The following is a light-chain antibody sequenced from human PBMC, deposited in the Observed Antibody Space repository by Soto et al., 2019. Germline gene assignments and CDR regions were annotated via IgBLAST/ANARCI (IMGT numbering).Light chain of an antibody. CDR2: DVS. CDR1: SSDVGGYNY. V-gene: IGLV2-11*01. CDR3: SSYAGSYTHV. J-gene: IGLJ1*01. Sequence: QSALTQPRSVSGSPGQSVTISCTGTSSDVGGYNYVSWYQQHPGKAPKLMIYDVSKRPSGVPDRFSGSKSGNTASLTISGNQAEDEADYYCSSYAGSYTHVFGPGAKLTVL.